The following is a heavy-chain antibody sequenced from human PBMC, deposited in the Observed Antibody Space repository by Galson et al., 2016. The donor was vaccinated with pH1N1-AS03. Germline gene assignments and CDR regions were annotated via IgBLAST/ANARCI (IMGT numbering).Heavy chain of an antibody. Sequence: ASGFTFSSYAMSWVRQAPGKGLEWVSAISGSGGSTYYADSVKGRFTISRDNSKNTLHLQMNSLRAEDTAVYYCAKSKDMAATAGDYWGQGTLVTVSS. CDR2: ISGSGGST. D-gene: IGHD5-12*01. CDR1: GFTFSSYA. V-gene: IGHV3-23*01. J-gene: IGHJ4*02. CDR3: AKSKDMAATAGDY.